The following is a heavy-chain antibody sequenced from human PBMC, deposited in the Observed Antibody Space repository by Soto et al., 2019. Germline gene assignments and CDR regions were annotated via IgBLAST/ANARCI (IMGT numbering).Heavy chain of an antibody. Sequence: QVHLVQSGTEVKKPGSSVKVSCKASGGTFSSSGFSWVRQAPGQGLEWMGMIVPSLDTTNYAQKFQARVTITADEVTSTAYIELRSLRSEDTAVYYCARWPQPRYTADPYAVDVWCQGTRVIVSS. V-gene: IGHV1-69*11. CDR3: ARWPQPRYTADPYAVDV. D-gene: IGHD3-16*02. J-gene: IGHJ6*02. CDR2: IVPSLDTT. CDR1: GGTFSSSG.